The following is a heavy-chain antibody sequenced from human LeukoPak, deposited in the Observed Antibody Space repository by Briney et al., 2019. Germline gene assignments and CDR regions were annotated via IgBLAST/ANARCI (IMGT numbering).Heavy chain of an antibody. D-gene: IGHD1-26*01. CDR3: AKDRWELLKRGTYFDY. Sequence: GGSLRLSCAASGFTFSSYWMSWVRQAPGKGLEWVANIKQDGSEKYYVDSVKGRFTISRDNSKNTLYLQMNSLRAEDTAVYYCAKDRWELLKRGTYFDYWGQGTLVTVSS. CDR1: GFTFSSYW. CDR2: IKQDGSEK. J-gene: IGHJ4*02. V-gene: IGHV3-7*01.